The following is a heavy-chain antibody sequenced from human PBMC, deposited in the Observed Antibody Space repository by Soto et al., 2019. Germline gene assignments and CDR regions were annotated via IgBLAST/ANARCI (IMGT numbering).Heavy chain of an antibody. D-gene: IGHD3-10*01. CDR2: IYYSGST. J-gene: IGHJ6*03. CDR1: GGSISSSSYY. Sequence: SETLSLTCTVSGGSISSSSYYWGWIRQPPGKGLEWIGSIYYSGSTYYNPSLKSRVTISVDTSKNQFSLKLSSVTAADTAVYYCAGYYGSGRGYYYYYMDVWGKGTTVTVSS. V-gene: IGHV4-39*01. CDR3: AGYYGSGRGYYYYYMDV.